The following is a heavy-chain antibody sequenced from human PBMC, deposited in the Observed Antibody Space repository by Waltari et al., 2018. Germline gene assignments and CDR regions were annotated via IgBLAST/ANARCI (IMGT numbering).Heavy chain of an antibody. V-gene: IGHV4-38-2*01. Sequence: QVQLQESGPGLVKPSETLSLTCAVSGYSISSGYYWGWIRQPPGKGLEWIGSIYHSGSTYYNPSLKSRVTISVDTSKNQFSLKLSSVTAADTAVYYCARLGCSSTSCYWVLYCYGMDVWGQGTTVTVSS. CDR1: GYSISSGYY. D-gene: IGHD2-2*01. J-gene: IGHJ6*02. CDR2: IYHSGST. CDR3: ARLGCSSTSCYWVLYCYGMDV.